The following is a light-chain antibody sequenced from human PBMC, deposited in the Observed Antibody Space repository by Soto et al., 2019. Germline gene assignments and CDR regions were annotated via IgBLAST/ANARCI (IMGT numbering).Light chain of an antibody. CDR2: GAS. CDR3: QQYGSSGT. CDR1: QSVSNNY. Sequence: EIVLTQSPGTLSLSPGERATLSCRAIQSVSNNYLAWYQQRPGHAPRLLIYGASNRATGIPDRLSGSGSGTDFTLTISRPEPEDFAVYYCQQYGSSGTFGQGTKVDIK. J-gene: IGKJ1*01. V-gene: IGKV3-20*01.